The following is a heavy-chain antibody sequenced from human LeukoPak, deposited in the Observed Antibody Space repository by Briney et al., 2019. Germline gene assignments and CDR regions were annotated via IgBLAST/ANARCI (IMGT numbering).Heavy chain of an antibody. CDR3: ARGLGSGSYFGY. V-gene: IGHV4-34*01. D-gene: IGHD3-10*01. CDR1: SGSFSGYY. Sequence: SETLSLTCTVYSGSFSGYYWTWIRQPPGKGLEWIGEINPSGSTNYNPSLKSRVTISVDTSKNQFSLKLNSLTAADTSLYYCARGLGSGSYFGYWGQGTLVTVSS. CDR2: INPSGST. J-gene: IGHJ4*02.